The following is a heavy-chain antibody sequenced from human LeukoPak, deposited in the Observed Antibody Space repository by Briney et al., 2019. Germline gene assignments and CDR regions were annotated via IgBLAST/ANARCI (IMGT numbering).Heavy chain of an antibody. D-gene: IGHD4/OR15-4a*01. J-gene: IGHJ4*02. CDR3: ARRAGAYSHPYDY. V-gene: IGHV3-53*01. CDR1: GFTVSSNS. Sequence: GGSLRLSCTVSGFTVSSNSMSWVRQAPGKGLEGVSFIYSDNTHYSYSVTGRVTISIDNSNNTLYLQMNSLRAEDTAVYYCARRAGAYSHPYDYWGQGTLVTVSS. CDR2: IYSDNT.